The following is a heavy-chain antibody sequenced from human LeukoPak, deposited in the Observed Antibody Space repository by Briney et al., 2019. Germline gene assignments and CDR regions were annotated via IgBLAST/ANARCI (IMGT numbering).Heavy chain of an antibody. CDR3: AREGGSSAPETYNWFDP. V-gene: IGHV3-21*01. Sequence: GGSLRLSCAASGFTFSSYSMNWVRQAPGKGLEWVSSISSSSSYIYYADSVKGRFTISRDNAKNSLYLQMNSLRAEDTAVYYCAREGGSSAPETYNWFDPWGQGTLVTVSS. CDR1: GFTFSSYS. CDR2: ISSSSSYI. J-gene: IGHJ5*02. D-gene: IGHD6-19*01.